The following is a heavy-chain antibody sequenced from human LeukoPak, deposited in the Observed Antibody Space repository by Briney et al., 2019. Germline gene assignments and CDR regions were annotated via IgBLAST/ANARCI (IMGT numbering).Heavy chain of an antibody. V-gene: IGHV3-7*01. Sequence: PGGSLRLSCAASGFTFSNYWMSWFRQAPGKGLEWVANIKEDGSEKYSLDSVKGRFTVSRDNVKNSLYLQINNLRAEDTAVYYCARDYGGCWGQGTLVTVSS. CDR1: GFTFSNYW. J-gene: IGHJ4*02. CDR3: ARDYGGC. D-gene: IGHD3-16*01. CDR2: IKEDGSEK.